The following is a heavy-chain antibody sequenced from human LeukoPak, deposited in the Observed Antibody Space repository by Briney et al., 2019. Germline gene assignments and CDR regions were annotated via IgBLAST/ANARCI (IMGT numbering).Heavy chain of an antibody. CDR2: INHSGST. CDR3: ARHSVYMIVVVSQGRYFDY. V-gene: IGHV4-34*01. Sequence: KASETLSLTCAVYGGSFSGYYWSWIRQPPGKGLEWIGEINHSGSTNYNPSLKSRVTISVDTSKNQFSLKLSSVTAADTAVYYCARHSVYMIVVVSQGRYFDYWGQGTLVTVSS. D-gene: IGHD3-22*01. CDR1: GGSFSGYY. J-gene: IGHJ4*02.